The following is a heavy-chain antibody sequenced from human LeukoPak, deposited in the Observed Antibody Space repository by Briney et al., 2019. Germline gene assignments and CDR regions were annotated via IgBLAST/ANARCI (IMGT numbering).Heavy chain of an antibody. CDR1: GFTFSSYG. CDR2: IWNDGTNK. V-gene: IGHV3-33*01. CDR3: ARDYCSSTSCLFDY. D-gene: IGHD2-2*01. Sequence: GGTMRLSSAASGFTFSSYGMHWDRQAPGKGLDWVAVIWNDGTNKYYADSVKGRFTISRDNSKNTLYLQMNSLRAEDTAVYYCARDYCSSTSCLFDYWGQGTLVTVSS. J-gene: IGHJ4*02.